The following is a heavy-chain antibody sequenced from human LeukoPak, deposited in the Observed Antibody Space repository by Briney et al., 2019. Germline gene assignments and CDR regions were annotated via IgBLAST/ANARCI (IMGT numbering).Heavy chain of an antibody. Sequence: GGSLRLSCAASGFTFSSYWMHWVRQAPGKGLVWVSRINSDGSSTYYADSVKGRFTISRDNSKNTLYLQMNSLRAEDTAVYYCARGVLTGYYTNWFDPWGQGALVTVSS. D-gene: IGHD3-9*01. V-gene: IGHV3-74*01. CDR1: GFTFSSYW. J-gene: IGHJ5*02. CDR3: ARGVLTGYYTNWFDP. CDR2: INSDGSST.